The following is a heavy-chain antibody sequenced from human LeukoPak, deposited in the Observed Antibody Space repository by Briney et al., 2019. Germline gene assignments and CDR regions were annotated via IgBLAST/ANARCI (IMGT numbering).Heavy chain of an antibody. D-gene: IGHD3-10*01. CDR1: GGSFSGYY. CDR3: AKSDYYGASDY. J-gene: IGHJ4*02. CDR2: IYYSGST. V-gene: IGHV4-59*01. Sequence: SETLSLTCAVYGGSFSGYYWNWIRQSPGKGLEWIGYIYYSGSTSYNPSLKSRVTISVDTFRNQFSLKLTSVTAADTAIYYCAKSDYYGASDYWGRGTLVTVSS.